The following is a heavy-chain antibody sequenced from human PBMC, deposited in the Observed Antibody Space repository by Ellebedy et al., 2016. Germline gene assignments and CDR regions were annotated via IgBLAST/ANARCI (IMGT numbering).Heavy chain of an antibody. CDR2: VNTFSGNT. Sequence: ASVQVSCXASGYTFTTFSIIWVRQVAGQGREWRGFVNTFSGNTKFAQKFQGRVSMTTDSSTHTAYMDLRSLRSDDTAMYYCAKTSGWGYGENWGQGTLVTVSS. J-gene: IGHJ4*02. CDR3: AKTSGWGYGEN. CDR1: GYTFTTFS. V-gene: IGHV1-18*04. D-gene: IGHD3-10*01.